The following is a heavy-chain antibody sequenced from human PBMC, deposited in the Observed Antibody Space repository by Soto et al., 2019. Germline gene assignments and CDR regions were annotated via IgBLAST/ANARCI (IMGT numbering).Heavy chain of an antibody. CDR1: GGSISSYY. V-gene: IGHV4-59*01. D-gene: IGHD2-2*01. Sequence: SETLSLTCTVSGGSISSYYWSWIRQPPGKGLEWIGYIYYSGSTNYNPSLKSRVTISVDTSKNQFSLKLSSVTAADTAVYYCARAVGYCSSTSCYASSDYCYYGMDVSGQGTTVTVSS. CDR3: ARAVGYCSSTSCYASSDYCYYGMDV. CDR2: IYYSGST. J-gene: IGHJ6*02.